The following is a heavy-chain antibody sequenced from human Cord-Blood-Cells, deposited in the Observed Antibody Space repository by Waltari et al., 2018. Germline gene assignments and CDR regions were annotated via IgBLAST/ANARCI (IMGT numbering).Heavy chain of an antibody. J-gene: IGHJ5*02. CDR1: GFTFSNAW. CDR3: TTDTNPAAILNWFDP. V-gene: IGHV3-15*01. Sequence: SCSASGFTFSNAWMSWVRQAPGKGLEWVGRIKSKTDGGTTDYAAPVKGRFTISRDDSKNTLYLQMNSLKTEDTAVYYCTTDTNPAAILNWFDPWGQGTLVTVSS. CDR2: IKSKTDGGTT. D-gene: IGHD2-2*01.